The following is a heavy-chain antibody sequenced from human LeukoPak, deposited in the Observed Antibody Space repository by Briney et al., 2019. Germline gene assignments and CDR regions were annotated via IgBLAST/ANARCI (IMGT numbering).Heavy chain of an antibody. Sequence: PSETLSLTCTVSGGSISSSSYYWGWIRQPPGKGLEWIGSIYYSGSTYYNPSLKSRVTISVDTSKNQFSLKLSSVTAADTAVYYCATHRPNGSGSHRDYWGQGTLVTVSS. D-gene: IGHD3-10*01. CDR1: GGSISSSSYY. CDR3: ATHRPNGSGSHRDY. CDR2: IYYSGST. V-gene: IGHV4-39*01. J-gene: IGHJ4*02.